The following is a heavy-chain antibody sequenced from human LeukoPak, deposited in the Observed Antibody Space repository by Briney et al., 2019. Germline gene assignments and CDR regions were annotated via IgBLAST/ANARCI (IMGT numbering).Heavy chain of an antibody. CDR1: DVSLSSYY. Sequence: PSETLSLTCTVSDVSLSSYYWSWIRQPPGKGLEWIGYIYYSGSTNYNPSLKSRVTISVDTSKNQFSLKLSPVTAADTAVYYCARMPYYYDSSGYYYDPSGYFDLWGRGTLVTVSS. CDR2: IYYSGST. V-gene: IGHV4-59*01. D-gene: IGHD3-22*01. CDR3: ARMPYYYDSSGYYYDPSGYFDL. J-gene: IGHJ2*01.